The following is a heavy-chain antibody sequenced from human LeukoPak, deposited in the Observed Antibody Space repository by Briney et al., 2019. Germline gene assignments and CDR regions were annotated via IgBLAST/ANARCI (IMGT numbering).Heavy chain of an antibody. Sequence: GGSLRLSCSASGFTFSTYWMSWVRQAPGKGMEWVANIKQDESEKNYVDSVKGRFTISRDNAKSSLYLQMNSLRPEDTALYYCAKASVGVGDTWFDPWGQGTLVTVSS. CDR1: GFTFSTYW. J-gene: IGHJ5*02. CDR2: IKQDESEK. CDR3: AKASVGVGDTWFDP. D-gene: IGHD2-21*01. V-gene: IGHV3-7*03.